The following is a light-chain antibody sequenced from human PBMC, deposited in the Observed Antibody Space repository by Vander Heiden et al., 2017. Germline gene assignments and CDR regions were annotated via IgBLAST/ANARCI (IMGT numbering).Light chain of an antibody. Sequence: DIQMTQSQSSLSASVGDRVTITCRASQGINIWLAWYQQKPGEAPKSLIYAASSLQSGVPSSFSGSGSGTDFTLTISSLQPEDFGTYYCQHDHEYPITFGQGTQLEIK. J-gene: IGKJ5*01. CDR3: QHDHEYPIT. V-gene: IGKV1D-16*01. CDR1: QGINIW. CDR2: AAS.